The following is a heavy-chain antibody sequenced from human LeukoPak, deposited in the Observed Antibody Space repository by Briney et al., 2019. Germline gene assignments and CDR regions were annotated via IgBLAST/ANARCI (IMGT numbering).Heavy chain of an antibody. V-gene: IGHV3-49*04. CDR2: IRSKAYGGTT. CDR1: GFTFGDYA. CDR3: TRGHYSSSWYSPYYYYYMDV. J-gene: IGHJ6*03. D-gene: IGHD6-13*01. Sequence: GGSLRLSCTASGFTFGDYAMSWVRQAPGKGLEWVGFIRSKAYGGTTEYAASVKGRFTISRDDSKSIAYLQMNSLKTEDTAVYYCTRGHYSSSWYSPYYYYYMDVWGKGTTVTISS.